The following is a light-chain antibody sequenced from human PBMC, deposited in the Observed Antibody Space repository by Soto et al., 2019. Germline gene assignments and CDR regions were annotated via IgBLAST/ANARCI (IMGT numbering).Light chain of an antibody. Sequence: DIQMTQSPSSLSASVGDRVTITCRASQSISSYLNWYRQKPGKPPDLLIYAASSLHSGVPPRFSGSGSGTDFTLTISSLQPEDFATFYCQQSYSSWTFGQGTKVDIK. V-gene: IGKV1-39*01. J-gene: IGKJ1*01. CDR3: QQSYSSWT. CDR1: QSISSY. CDR2: AAS.